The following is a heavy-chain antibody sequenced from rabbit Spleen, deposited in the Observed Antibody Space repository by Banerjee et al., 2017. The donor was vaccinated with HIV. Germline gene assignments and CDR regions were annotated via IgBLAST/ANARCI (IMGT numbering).Heavy chain of an antibody. CDR2: TDAGSSGST. CDR1: GFSFSSSYV. J-gene: IGHJ4*01. D-gene: IGHD2-1*01. Sequence: QEQLVESGGGLVQPEGSLTLTCTASGFSFSSSYVMCWVRQAPGKGLEWIACTDAGSSGSTYYASWAKGRFTISKTSSTTVTLQMTSLTAADTATYFCARGSATMTMVITGFYLSLWGPGTLVTVS. CDR3: ARGSATMTMVITGFYLSL. V-gene: IGHV1S45*01.